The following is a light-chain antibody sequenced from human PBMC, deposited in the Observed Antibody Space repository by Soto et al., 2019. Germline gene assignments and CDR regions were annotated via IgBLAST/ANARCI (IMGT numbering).Light chain of an antibody. J-gene: IGKJ1*01. CDR2: GAS. CDR3: QQYGSSPRT. CDR1: QSVSSSY. V-gene: IGKV3-20*01. Sequence: EIVLTQSPGTLSLSLGERATLSCRASQSVSSSYLAWHQQKPGQAPRLLIYGASSRATGIPDRFSGSGSGTDFTLTISRLEPEDFAVYYCQQYGSSPRTFGQGTKVDIK.